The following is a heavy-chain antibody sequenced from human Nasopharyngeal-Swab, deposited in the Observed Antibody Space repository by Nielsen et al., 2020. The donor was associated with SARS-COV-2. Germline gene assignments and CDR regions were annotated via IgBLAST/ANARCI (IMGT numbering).Heavy chain of an antibody. Sequence: SDTLSLPCGFHGGSFSGYFWTWIRQPPGKGLEGIGEINYSGHTTYNPSLKSRVRKSVDTSKSQFSLRLTSVTAADTAVYYCARTLVRGAADYWGQGTLVAVSS. CDR1: GGSFSGYF. V-gene: IGHV4-34*01. J-gene: IGHJ4*02. D-gene: IGHD3-10*01. CDR2: INYSGHT. CDR3: ARTLVRGAADY.